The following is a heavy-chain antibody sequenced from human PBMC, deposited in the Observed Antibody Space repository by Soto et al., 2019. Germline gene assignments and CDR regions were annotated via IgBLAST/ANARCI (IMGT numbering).Heavy chain of an antibody. CDR2: ISWDGGST. D-gene: IGHD2-15*01. Sequence: GSLRLSCAASGFTFGDYTMHWVRQAPGKGLEWVSLISWDGGSTYYADSVKGRFTISRDNSKNSLYLQMNSLRTEDTALYYCAKFYAGGGSWPATDYSGPGPLLTISS. J-gene: IGHJ4*02. CDR3: AKFYAGGGSWPATDY. V-gene: IGHV3-43*01. CDR1: GFTFGDYT.